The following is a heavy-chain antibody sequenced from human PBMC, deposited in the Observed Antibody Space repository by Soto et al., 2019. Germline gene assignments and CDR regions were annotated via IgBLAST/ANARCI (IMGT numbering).Heavy chain of an antibody. CDR2: VTVTGGST. V-gene: IGHV3-23*01. Sequence: GVRWIRKKPRKGLEWVSTVTVTGGSTYYADSVKGRFTISRDRSNYTVSLLLNSLRVEDTAIYYCAGQRSPERWFDLCGQGTLVTGYS. CDR3: AGQRSPERWFDL. D-gene: IGHD3-10*01. J-gene: IGHJ5*02. CDR1: G.